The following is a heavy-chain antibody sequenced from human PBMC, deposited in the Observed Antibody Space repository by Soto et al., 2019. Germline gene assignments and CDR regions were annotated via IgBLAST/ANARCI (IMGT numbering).Heavy chain of an antibody. CDR2: ISDNGNEE. Sequence: GGSLRLSCAGSGFSFIRRGMYWVRQAPGKGPEWVALISDNGNEEFYADSVKGRFTISRDNSKNTLYLQMSSLRAEDTAVYYCAKGGGAARPFDYWGQGTLVTVSS. D-gene: IGHD6-6*01. V-gene: IGHV3-33*05. J-gene: IGHJ4*02. CDR3: AKGGGAARPFDY. CDR1: GFSFIRRG.